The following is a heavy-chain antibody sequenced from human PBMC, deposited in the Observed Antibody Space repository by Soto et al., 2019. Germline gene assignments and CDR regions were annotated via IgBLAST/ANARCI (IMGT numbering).Heavy chain of an antibody. Sequence: PSETLSLTCTVSGGSISSYYWSWTRQPPGKGLEWIGYIYYSGSTNYNPSLKSRVTISVDTSKNQLSLKLSSVTAADTAVYYCARLGGSYAVPHFDYWGQGTLVTVSS. CDR1: GGSISSYY. D-gene: IGHD1-26*01. CDR3: ARLGGSYAVPHFDY. CDR2: IYYSGST. J-gene: IGHJ4*02. V-gene: IGHV4-59*08.